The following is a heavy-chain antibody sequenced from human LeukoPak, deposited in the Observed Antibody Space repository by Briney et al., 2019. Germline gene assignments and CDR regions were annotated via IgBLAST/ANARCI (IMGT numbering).Heavy chain of an antibody. J-gene: IGHJ3*01. D-gene: IGHD1-7*01. CDR1: GITFSSYS. Sequence: GGSLRLSCAAPGITFSSYSMNWVRQAPGKGLEWVSSISSSSNNIYYADSVKGRFTISRDNPKRSLYLQMNSLRAEDTAVYYCARRTFPNDAFDVWGQGTVVTVSS. CDR3: ARRTFPNDAFDV. CDR2: ISSSSNNI. V-gene: IGHV3-21*01.